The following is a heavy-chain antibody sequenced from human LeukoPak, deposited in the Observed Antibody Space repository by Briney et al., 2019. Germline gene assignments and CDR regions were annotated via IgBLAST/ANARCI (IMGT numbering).Heavy chain of an antibody. V-gene: IGHV1-46*01. J-gene: IGHJ4*02. CDR1: GYTFTNYY. CDR2: INPSGGST. CDR3: ARGYSYGSGTFIGGY. Sequence: ASVKVSCKASGYTFTNYYMHWVRQAPGQGLEWMGIINPSGGSTSFAQNFQGRVTMSRDTSTSTVYMELSSLKYDDTAVYYCARGYSYGSGTFIGGYWGQGTLVTVSS. D-gene: IGHD3-10*01.